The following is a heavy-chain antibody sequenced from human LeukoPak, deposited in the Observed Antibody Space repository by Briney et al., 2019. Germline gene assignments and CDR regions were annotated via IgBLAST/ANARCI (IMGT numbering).Heavy chain of an antibody. V-gene: IGHV3-9*01. Sequence: GGSLRLSCAASGFTFDDYAMHWVRQAPGKGLEWVSGISWNSGSIGYADSVKGRFTISRDNAKNSLYLQMNSLRAEDTALYYCAKGVLGGYDSEGMDVWGQGTTVTVSS. CDR1: GFTFDDYA. CDR2: ISWNSGSI. J-gene: IGHJ6*02. CDR3: AKGVLGGYDSEGMDV. D-gene: IGHD5-12*01.